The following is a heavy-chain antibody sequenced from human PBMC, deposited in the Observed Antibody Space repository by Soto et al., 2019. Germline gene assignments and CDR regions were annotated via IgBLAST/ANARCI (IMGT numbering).Heavy chain of an antibody. CDR3: ARPLWRDDYNWGYFDL. V-gene: IGHV3-48*01. D-gene: IGHD4-4*01. Sequence: GGSLRLSCAASGFTFSSYSMNWVRQAPGKGLEWVSYISSSTIYYADSVKGRFTISRDNSKNTLYLQMNSLRAEDTAVYYCARPLWRDDYNWGYFDLWGRGTLVTVSS. CDR2: ISSSTI. CDR1: GFTFSSYS. J-gene: IGHJ2*01.